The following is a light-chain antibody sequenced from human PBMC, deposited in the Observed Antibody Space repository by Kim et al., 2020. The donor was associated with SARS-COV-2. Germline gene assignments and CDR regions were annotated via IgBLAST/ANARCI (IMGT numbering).Light chain of an antibody. CDR1: NSNIGSNA. J-gene: IGLJ3*02. Sequence: ELTQPPSASGTPGQRVTISCSGSNSNIGSNAVNWYQQLPGTAPKLLVYTNNQRPSGVPDRFSGSRSGTAASLAISGLESEDEADYYCAAWDDTVNGWVFGGGTQPTV. CDR3: AAWDDTVNGWV. V-gene: IGLV1-44*01. CDR2: TNN.